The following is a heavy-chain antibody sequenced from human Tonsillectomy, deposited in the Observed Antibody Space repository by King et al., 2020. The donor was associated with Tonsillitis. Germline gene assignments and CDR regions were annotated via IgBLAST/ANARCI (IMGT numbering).Heavy chain of an antibody. Sequence: VQLVESGGGVVQPGRSLRLSCAASGFTFRTYTMHWVRQAPGKGLEWVALIFSDGSNTYYADSVKGRFTISRDNSKDTLYLLKNSLRAEDTAVYYCARRQDCSGGTCYGLDYWGQGTLVTVSS. CDR2: IFSDGSNT. CDR3: ARRQDCSGGTCYGLDY. CDR1: GFTFRTYT. J-gene: IGHJ4*02. V-gene: IGHV3-30*04. D-gene: IGHD2-15*01.